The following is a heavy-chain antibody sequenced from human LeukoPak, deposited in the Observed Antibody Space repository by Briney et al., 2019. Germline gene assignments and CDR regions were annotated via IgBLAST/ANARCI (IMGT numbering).Heavy chain of an antibody. CDR1: GGSFSGYY. CDR2: INHSGST. J-gene: IGHJ5*02. Sequence: SETLSLTCAVYGGSFSGYYWSWIRQPPGKGLEWIGEINHSGSTTYNPSLKSRVTISVDTSKNQFSLKLSSVTAADTAVYYCARQAAGIRWFDPWGQGTLVTVSS. V-gene: IGHV4-34*01. D-gene: IGHD6-13*01. CDR3: ARQAAGIRWFDP.